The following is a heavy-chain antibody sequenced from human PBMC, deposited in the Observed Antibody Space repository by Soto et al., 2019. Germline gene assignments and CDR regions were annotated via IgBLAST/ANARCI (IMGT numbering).Heavy chain of an antibody. CDR2: ISYDGILK. J-gene: IGHJ6*02. Sequence: VHLVESGGGVVQPGRSLRLSCAVSGFTFSAFGMHWVRQAPGKGLEWVAIISYDGILKYYADSVKGRFTISRDTSKGALYLQMNSLTPEDTAVYYCAKDFKVSGGHYGSLNYYYGMDVWGQGTTVTVSS. D-gene: IGHD3-10*01. CDR1: GFTFSAFG. CDR3: AKDFKVSGGHYGSLNYYYGMDV. V-gene: IGHV3-30*18.